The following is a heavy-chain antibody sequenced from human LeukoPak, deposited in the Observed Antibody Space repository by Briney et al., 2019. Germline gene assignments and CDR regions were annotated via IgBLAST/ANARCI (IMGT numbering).Heavy chain of an antibody. V-gene: IGHV1-69*05. CDR1: GGTFSSYA. CDR3: ARGGVVPADTLDY. J-gene: IGHJ4*02. CDR2: IIPIFGTA. D-gene: IGHD2-2*01. Sequence: ASVKVSCKASGGTFSSYAISWVRQAPGQGLEWMGGIIPIFGTANYAQKFQGRVTMTTDTSTSTAYMELRSLRSDDTAVYYCARGGVVPADTLDYWGQGTLVTVSS.